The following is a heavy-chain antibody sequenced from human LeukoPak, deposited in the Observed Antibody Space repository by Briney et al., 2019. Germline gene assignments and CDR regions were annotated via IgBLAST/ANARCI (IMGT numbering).Heavy chain of an antibody. CDR3: ARDPDLSGWGYFDY. CDR2: ISYDGSNK. V-gene: IGHV3-30-3*01. CDR1: GFTFSSYA. Sequence: PGRSLRLSCAASGFTFSSYAMHWVRQAPGKGLEWVAVISYDGSNKYYADSVKGRFTISRDNSKNTLYLQMNSLRAEDTAVYYCARDPDLSGWGYFDYWGQGTLVTVSS. J-gene: IGHJ4*02. D-gene: IGHD6-19*01.